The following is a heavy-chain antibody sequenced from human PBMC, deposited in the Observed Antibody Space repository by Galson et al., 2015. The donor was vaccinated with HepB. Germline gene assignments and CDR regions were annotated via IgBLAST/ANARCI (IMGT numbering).Heavy chain of an antibody. J-gene: IGHJ1*01. V-gene: IGHV3-23*01. CDR3: AKDLNTVVNEYFQH. Sequence: SLRLSCAASGFTFSSNAMSWVRQAPGKGLEWVSTIVGRGTITYYADSVKGRFTISRDNSKNTLYLLMNSLRAEDTAIYYCAKDLNTVVNEYFQHWGQGTLVTVSS. CDR2: IVGRGTIT. D-gene: IGHD4-23*01. CDR1: GFTFSSNA.